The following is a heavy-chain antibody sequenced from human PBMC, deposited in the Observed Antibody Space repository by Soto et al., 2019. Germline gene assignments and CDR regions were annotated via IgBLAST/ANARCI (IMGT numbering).Heavy chain of an antibody. Sequence: QVQLVQPGAEVKKPGASVKVSCKASGYSFTNYYVHWVRQAPGQGLEWMGWINPNSGVTNFAQRFQDRLNLTRDTSINTAYMELSRLRADDTAMYFCARTTVPNYYGDYWGQGTLVTVSS. CDR1: GYSFTNYY. J-gene: IGHJ4*02. D-gene: IGHD3-22*01. V-gene: IGHV1-2*02. CDR3: ARTTVPNYYGDY. CDR2: INPNSGVT.